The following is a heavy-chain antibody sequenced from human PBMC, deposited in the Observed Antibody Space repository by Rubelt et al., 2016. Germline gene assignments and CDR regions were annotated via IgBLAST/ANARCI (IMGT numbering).Heavy chain of an antibody. CDR1: GGSISSYY. J-gene: IGHJ4*02. D-gene: IGHD6-13*01. CDR2: IYYSGST. V-gene: IGHV4-59*01. CDR3: ARQRLGAAAGTRFDY. Sequence: QVQLQESGPGLVKPSETLSLSCTVSGGSISSYYWSWIRQPPGKGLEWIGYIYYSGSTYYNPSLKRRVTISVDTSKNQFSLKLSSVTAADTAVYYCARQRLGAAAGTRFDYWGQGTLVTVSS.